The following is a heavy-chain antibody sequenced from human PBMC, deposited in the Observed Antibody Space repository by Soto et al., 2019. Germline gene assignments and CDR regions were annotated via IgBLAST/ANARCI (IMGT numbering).Heavy chain of an antibody. V-gene: IGHV3-53*04. D-gene: IGHD2-2*03. CDR3: ASGWMVDAFAI. CDR2: IYSGGST. CDR1: GFTLCSNY. J-gene: IGHJ3*02. Sequence: EVQPVETGGGLVQPGGSLGRSWAASGFTLCSNYMRWVRQAPGKGLEWVAVIYSGGSTHYADSVKGRFTIPKHNSKNTLYLQMTSRRAEDTAVYYCASGWMVDAFAIWGQGTMVTVSS.